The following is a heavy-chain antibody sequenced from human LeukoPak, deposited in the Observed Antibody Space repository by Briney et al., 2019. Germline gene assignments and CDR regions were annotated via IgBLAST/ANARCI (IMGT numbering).Heavy chain of an antibody. D-gene: IGHD3-10*01. CDR3: ASADYNRLAGSYRFDP. J-gene: IGHJ5*02. Sequence: SETLSLTCTVSGGSISSYYWSWIRQPPGKGLEWIGYIYYSGSTNYNPSLKSRVTISVDTSKNQFSLKLSSVTAADTAIYYCASADYNRLAGSYRFDPWGQGTLVTVSS. CDR1: GGSISSYY. CDR2: IYYSGST. V-gene: IGHV4-59*12.